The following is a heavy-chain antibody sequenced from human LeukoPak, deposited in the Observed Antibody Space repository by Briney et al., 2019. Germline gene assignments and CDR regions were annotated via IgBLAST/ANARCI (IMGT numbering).Heavy chain of an antibody. J-gene: IGHJ4*02. CDR1: GFTFSSYA. CDR2: ISYDGSNK. V-gene: IGHV3-30*04. D-gene: IGHD3-10*01. CDR3: ARGVRGWFGELLDY. Sequence: GGSLRLSCAASGFTFSSYAMHWVRQAPGKGLEWVAVISYDGSNKYYADSVKGRFTISRDNSKNTLYLQMNSLRAEDTAVYYCARGVRGWFGELLDYWGQGTLVTVSS.